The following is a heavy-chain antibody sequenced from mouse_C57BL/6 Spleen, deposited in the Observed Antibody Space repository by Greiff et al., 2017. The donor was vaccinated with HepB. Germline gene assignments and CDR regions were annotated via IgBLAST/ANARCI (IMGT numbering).Heavy chain of an antibody. CDR1: GYSITSGYY. CDR2: ISYDGSN. J-gene: IGHJ1*03. D-gene: IGHD1-1*01. Sequence: EVKLQESGPGLVKPSQSLSLTCSVTGYSITSGYYWNWIRQFPGNKLEWMGYISYDGSNNYNPSLKNRISITRDTSKNQFFLKLNSVTTEDTATYYCARVDYYGSSPYWYFDVWGTGTTVTVSS. V-gene: IGHV3-6*01. CDR3: ARVDYYGSSPYWYFDV.